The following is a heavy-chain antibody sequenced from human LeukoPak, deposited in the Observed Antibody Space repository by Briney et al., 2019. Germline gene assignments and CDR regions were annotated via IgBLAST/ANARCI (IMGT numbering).Heavy chain of an antibody. CDR1: GLTFSTFG. Sequence: GGSLRLSCVASGLTFSTFGMNWVRRAPGKGLEWVSYVSSSRTTIYYADSVKGRFTISRDDAKSSLYLQMNSLRAEDTALYSCARMSTGYYDDYWGQGTLVAVSS. V-gene: IGHV3-48*01. D-gene: IGHD3-9*01. J-gene: IGHJ4*02. CDR2: VSSSRTTI. CDR3: ARMSTGYYDDY.